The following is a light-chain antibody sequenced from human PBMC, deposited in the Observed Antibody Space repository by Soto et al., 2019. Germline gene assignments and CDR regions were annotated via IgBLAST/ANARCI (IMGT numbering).Light chain of an antibody. J-gene: IGKJ1*01. Sequence: DIQMTQSPSSLSASVGDRITITCRAGQDISNYLAWYQQKPGKIPELLIYAASTLQSGVPSRFSGSGSGTDFTLTIASLQPEDVATYYCQKYNSVPWAFGQGTKVEI. CDR3: QKYNSVPWA. CDR1: QDISNY. CDR2: AAS. V-gene: IGKV1-27*01.